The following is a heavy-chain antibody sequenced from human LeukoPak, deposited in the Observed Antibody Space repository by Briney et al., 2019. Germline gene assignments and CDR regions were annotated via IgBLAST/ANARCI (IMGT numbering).Heavy chain of an antibody. J-gene: IGHJ4*02. CDR3: AKALWFGELLPYFDY. V-gene: IGHV3-23*01. D-gene: IGHD3-10*01. Sequence: QSGGSLRLSCAASGFTFSSYGMSWVRQAPGKGLEWVSAISGSGGSTYYADSVKGRFTISRDNSKNTLYLQMNSLRAEDTAVYYCAKALWFGELLPYFDYWGQGTLVTVSS. CDR2: ISGSGGST. CDR1: GFTFSSYG.